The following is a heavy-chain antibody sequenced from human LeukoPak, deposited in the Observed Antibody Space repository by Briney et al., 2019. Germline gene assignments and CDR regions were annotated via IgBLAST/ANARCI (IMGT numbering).Heavy chain of an antibody. J-gene: IGHJ4*02. CDR2: INTNTGNP. CDR1: GYTFTSYA. D-gene: IGHD5-18*01. V-gene: IGHV7-4-1*02. CDR3: ARGIQLWLRTPYYFDY. Sequence: GASVKVSCKASGYTFTSYAMNWVRQAPGQGLEWMGWINTNTGNPTYAQGFTGRFVFSLDTSVSTAYLQISSLKAEDTAVYYCARGIQLWLRTPYYFDYWGQGTLVTVSS.